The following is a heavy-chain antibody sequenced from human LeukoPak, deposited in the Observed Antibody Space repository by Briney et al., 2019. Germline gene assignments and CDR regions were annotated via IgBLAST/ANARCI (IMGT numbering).Heavy chain of an antibody. CDR1: GFTFRSFL. CDR2: INQDGSEK. D-gene: IGHD6-19*01. V-gene: IGHV3-7*01. J-gene: IGHJ4*02. Sequence: GGSLRLSCGVSGFTFRSFLMSWVRQAPGKGLEWVANINQDGSEKNYVDSVKGRFTISRDNAKNSLYLQLNRLRAEDTAVYYCARDRAVAGLCDYWGQGTLVTVSS. CDR3: ARDRAVAGLCDY.